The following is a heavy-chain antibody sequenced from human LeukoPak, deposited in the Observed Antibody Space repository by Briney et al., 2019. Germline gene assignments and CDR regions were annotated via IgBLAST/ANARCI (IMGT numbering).Heavy chain of an antibody. CDR2: IYGGGNI. CDR1: GFTVSSNY. V-gene: IGHV3-53*01. Sequence: GGSLRLSCAASGFTVSSNYMNWVRQAPGKGLEWVSVIYGGGNIYYADSVKGRFTISRDNSKNTLYLQMNSLRAEDTAVYYCARDGDSSSWPDRNWFDPWGQGTLVTVSS. D-gene: IGHD6-13*01. J-gene: IGHJ5*02. CDR3: ARDGDSSSWPDRNWFDP.